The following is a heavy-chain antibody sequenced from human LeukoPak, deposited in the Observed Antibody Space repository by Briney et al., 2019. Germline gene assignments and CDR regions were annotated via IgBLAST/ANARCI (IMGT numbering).Heavy chain of an antibody. CDR2: ISAYNGNT. CDR3: ARARIAVAVSYYYGMDV. CDR1: GYTFTSYG. D-gene: IGHD6-19*01. V-gene: IGHV1-18*01. Sequence: GASVKVSCKASGYTFTSYGISWVRQAPGQGLEWMGWISAYNGNTNYAQKLQGRVTMTTDTSTSTAYMELRSLRSDDTAVYYCARARIAVAVSYYYGMDVWGQGTTVTVSS. J-gene: IGHJ6*02.